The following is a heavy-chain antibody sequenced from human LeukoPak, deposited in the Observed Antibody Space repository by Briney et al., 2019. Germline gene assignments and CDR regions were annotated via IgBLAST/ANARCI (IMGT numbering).Heavy chain of an antibody. Sequence: GGSLRLSCSASGFTFSNYAMHWVRQAPGKGLEYVSAISSGGGTTYYADSVKGRFTISRDTSKNTLYLQMTSLKPEDTALHYCVRASGWFDPWGQGTLVTVSS. CDR2: ISSGGGTT. CDR1: GFTFSNYA. J-gene: IGHJ5*02. CDR3: VRASGWFDP. V-gene: IGHV3-64D*06. D-gene: IGHD6-25*01.